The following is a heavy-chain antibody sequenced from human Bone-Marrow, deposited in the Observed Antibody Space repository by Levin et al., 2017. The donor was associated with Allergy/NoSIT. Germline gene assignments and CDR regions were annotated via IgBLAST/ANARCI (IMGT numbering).Heavy chain of an antibody. D-gene: IGHD6-19*01. J-gene: IGHJ4*02. CDR1: GFTFSSYW. CDR3: ASGPFSRGWYQADY. CDR2: IKQDGSEK. V-gene: IGHV3-7*01. Sequence: SCAASGFTFSSYWMTWVRQAPGKGLEWVANIKQDGSEKYYVDSVKGRFTISRDNAKNSLYLQMNSLRAEDTAVYYCASGPFSRGWYQADYWGQGTLVTVSS.